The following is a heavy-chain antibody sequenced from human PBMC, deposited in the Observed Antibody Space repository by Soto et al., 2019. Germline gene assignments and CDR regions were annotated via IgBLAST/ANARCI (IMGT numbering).Heavy chain of an antibody. D-gene: IGHD6-6*01. CDR1: GFTFSNYA. V-gene: IGHV3-30*04. CDR2: ISYNGSHK. CDR3: ARRTGSSSVGVLAY. J-gene: IGHJ4*02. Sequence: QVQLVESGGGVVQPGRSLRLSCAASGFTFSNYAMHWVRQAPGKGLEWVSVISYNGSHKYYADSVKGRFSISRDNSKNTLYLQMNSLKGEDTAVYYCARRTGSSSVGVLAYWGQGTLVTVSS.